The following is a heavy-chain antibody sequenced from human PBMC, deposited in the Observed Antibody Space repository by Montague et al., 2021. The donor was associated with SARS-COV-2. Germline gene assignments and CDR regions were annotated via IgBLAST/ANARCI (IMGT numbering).Heavy chain of an antibody. CDR1: GFTFSTFW. CDR2: IKQDESEK. Sequence: SLRLSCAASGFTFSTFWMTWVRQVPGKGLEWVANIKQDESEKYYVDSVKGRFTISRDNAKNSLYLQLDSLRAEDTAVYYCARGYDSSGYQYWGQGTLVTVSS. V-gene: IGHV3-7*05. CDR3: ARGYDSSGYQY. J-gene: IGHJ4*02. D-gene: IGHD3-22*01.